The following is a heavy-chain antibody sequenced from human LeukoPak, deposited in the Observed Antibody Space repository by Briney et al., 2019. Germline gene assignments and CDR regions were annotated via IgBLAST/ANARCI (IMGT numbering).Heavy chain of an antibody. CDR1: GYTITGYY. CDR2: INPNSGGT. V-gene: IGHV1-2*02. Sequence: ASVKVSCKASGYTITGYYFHWVRQAPGQGLEWMGWINPNSGGTNYAQKFQGRVTMTRDTSISTAYMELSGLRSDDTAVYYCARDPGGNPYFDYWGQGTLVTVSS. CDR3: ARDPGGNPYFDY. J-gene: IGHJ4*02. D-gene: IGHD4-23*01.